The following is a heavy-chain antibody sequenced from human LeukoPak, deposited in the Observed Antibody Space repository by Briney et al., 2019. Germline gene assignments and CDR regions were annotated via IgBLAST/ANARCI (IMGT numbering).Heavy chain of an antibody. J-gene: IGHJ2*01. CDR2: IFTSGRT. Sequence: KPSETLPLTCTVSGCSLSSYYWSWIRQPAGKGLEWIGRIFTSGRTNYNPSLKSRVTMSVDTSKNQFSLNLRSVTAADTAVYYCAREELRYWYFDLWGRGTLVTVSS. D-gene: IGHD1-7*01. V-gene: IGHV4-4*07. CDR1: GCSLSSYY. CDR3: AREELRYWYFDL.